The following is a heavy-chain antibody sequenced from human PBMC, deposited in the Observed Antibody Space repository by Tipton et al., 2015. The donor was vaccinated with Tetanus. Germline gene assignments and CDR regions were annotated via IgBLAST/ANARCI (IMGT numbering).Heavy chain of an antibody. J-gene: IGHJ5*02. CDR3: ARGGRYDYGVQGWFDP. CDR1: GGSTSSYY. Sequence: LRLSCTVSGGSTSSYYWSWIRQPPGKGLEWIGYIYYSGSTNYNPSLKSRVTISVDTSKNQFSLKLSSVTAADTAVYYCARGGRYDYGVQGWFDPWGQGTLVTVFS. D-gene: IGHD4-17*01. CDR2: IYYSGST. V-gene: IGHV4-59*01.